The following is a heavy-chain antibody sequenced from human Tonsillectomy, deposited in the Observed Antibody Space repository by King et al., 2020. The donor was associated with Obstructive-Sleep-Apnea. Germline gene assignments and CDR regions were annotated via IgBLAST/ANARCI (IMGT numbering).Heavy chain of an antibody. Sequence: DVQLVESGGGLVQPGGSLRLSCAASGFTFSSYSMNWVRQAPGKGLEWVSYISSGTSTIYYADSVKGRFTISRDNAKNSLYLQMNSLRAEDTAVYYCAGGRTYYYDSSGPTGFDYWGQGTLVTVSS. CDR1: GFTFSSYS. CDR3: AGGRTYYYDSSGPTGFDY. J-gene: IGHJ4*02. CDR2: ISSGTSTI. D-gene: IGHD3-22*01. V-gene: IGHV3-48*04.